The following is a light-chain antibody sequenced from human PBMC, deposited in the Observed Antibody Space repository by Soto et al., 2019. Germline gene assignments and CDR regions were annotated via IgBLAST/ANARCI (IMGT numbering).Light chain of an antibody. CDR2: GAT. Sequence: EIVLTQSPGTLSLSPGERATLSCRASQSVSSSYFAWYQKRFGQAPRLLIYGATSTATGIPYKFSGSGSGTDFTITISRLEHEDFAGYYCQHYGSSSWTVGQGTKVEIK. V-gene: IGKV3-20*01. CDR3: QHYGSSSWT. CDR1: QSVSSSY. J-gene: IGKJ1*01.